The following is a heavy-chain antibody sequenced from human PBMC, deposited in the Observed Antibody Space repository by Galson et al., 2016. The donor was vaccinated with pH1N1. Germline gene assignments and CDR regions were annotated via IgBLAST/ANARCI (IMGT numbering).Heavy chain of an antibody. J-gene: IGHJ4*02. CDR3: VRHFEEFIGSCFDF. Sequence: SETLSLTCAVSGDSIGRHYNWGWVRQPPGKGLEWIGRVSHSGNTFYNPSLKSRVTIFIDTPKNQFSLNLNSVTAADMAVYYCVRHFEEFIGSCFDFWGQGALVSVSS. V-gene: IGHV4-38-2*01. CDR2: VSHSGNT. D-gene: IGHD1-26*01. CDR1: GDSIGRHYN.